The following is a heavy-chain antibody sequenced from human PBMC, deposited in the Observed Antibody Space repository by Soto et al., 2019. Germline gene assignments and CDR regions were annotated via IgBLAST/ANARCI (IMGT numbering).Heavy chain of an antibody. CDR2: IIPILGVT. CDR1: GGTFSSNT. J-gene: IGHJ4*02. D-gene: IGHD1-7*01. Sequence: QVQLVQSGAEVKKPGSSVKVSCKPSGGTFSSNTISWVRQAPGQGPEWMGRIIPILGVTTYAPQFQDRVIMTADTSTNTAHMELSSLRSSDTAVYYCARSSLPGGRSGTFDFWGQGTLVIVSS. V-gene: IGHV1-69*02. CDR3: ARSSLPGGRSGTFDF.